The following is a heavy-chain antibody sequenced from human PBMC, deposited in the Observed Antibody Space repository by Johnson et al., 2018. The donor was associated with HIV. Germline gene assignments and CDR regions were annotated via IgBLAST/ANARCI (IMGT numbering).Heavy chain of an antibody. J-gene: IGHJ3*02. V-gene: IGHV3-15*01. CDR2: LKSRADGGTT. CDR3: TTEGDAFDI. Sequence: VQLVESGGGLVQPGGSLRLSCAASGFTFSSYDMHWVRQAPGKGLEWVGRLKSRADGGTTDYAVSVKDRFTILRDDSKNTLYLQMSSLRTEDAGVYYCTTEGDAFDIWGQGTMVTVSS. CDR1: GFTFSSYD.